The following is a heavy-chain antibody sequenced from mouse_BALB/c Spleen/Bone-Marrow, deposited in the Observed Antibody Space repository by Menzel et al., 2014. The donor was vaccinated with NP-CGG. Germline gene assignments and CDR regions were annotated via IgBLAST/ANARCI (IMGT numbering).Heavy chain of an antibody. CDR3: AREGIYDGYWDYAMDY. CDR1: GYSITSGYY. D-gene: IGHD2-3*01. J-gene: IGHJ4*01. V-gene: IGHV3-6*02. Sequence: EVHLVELGPGLVRPSQSLSLTCSVTGYSITSGYYWNWIRQFPGNKLEWMGYISYDGSNNYNPSLKNRISITRDTSKNQFFLKLNSVTTEDTATYYCAREGIYDGYWDYAMDYWGQGTSVTVSS. CDR2: ISYDGSN.